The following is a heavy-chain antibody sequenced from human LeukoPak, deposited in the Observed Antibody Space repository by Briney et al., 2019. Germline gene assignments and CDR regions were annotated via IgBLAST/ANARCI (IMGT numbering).Heavy chain of an antibody. Sequence: ASVKVSCKASGYTFTTYGISWVRQAPGQGLEWMGWINTYNGNTNYAQKLQGRVTMTTDTSTSTAYMELRSLRSDDTAVYYCARDYGSGTTPFYYYYYYGMDVWGQGTTVTVSS. V-gene: IGHV1-18*01. CDR2: INTYNGNT. D-gene: IGHD3-10*01. CDR3: ARDYGSGTTPFYYYYYYGMDV. J-gene: IGHJ6*02. CDR1: GYTFTTYG.